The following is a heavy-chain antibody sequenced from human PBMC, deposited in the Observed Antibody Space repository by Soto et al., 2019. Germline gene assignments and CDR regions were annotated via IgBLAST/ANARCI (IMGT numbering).Heavy chain of an antibody. CDR3: AKGPGNWKVSA. D-gene: IGHD1-20*01. CDR1: GFTFSNYA. J-gene: IGHJ4*02. V-gene: IGHV3-30*18. Sequence: QVQLVESGGGVVQPGRSLKLSCAASGFTFSNYAIHWVRQAPGKGLEWVAVIASDGSNKYYADSVKGRFTISRDNSKNTLYLQMNSLRAEDTAVYYCAKGPGNWKVSAWGQGTLVTVSS. CDR2: IASDGSNK.